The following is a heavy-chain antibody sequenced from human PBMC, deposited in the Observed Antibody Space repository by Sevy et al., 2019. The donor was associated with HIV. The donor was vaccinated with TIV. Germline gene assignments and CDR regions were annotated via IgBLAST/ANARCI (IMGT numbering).Heavy chain of an antibody. Sequence: SETLSLTCTVSGDSMSTYYWNWIRQPPGKGLEWIGYISDSGSTSYSPSLKSRVTISVDTSKNQFSLKLSSMTAADTAVYFCAGDLFGHGAFDIWGPGTLVTVSS. J-gene: IGHJ3*02. V-gene: IGHV4-59*01. CDR3: AGDLFGHGAFDI. CDR2: ISDSGST. D-gene: IGHD2-21*01. CDR1: GDSMSTYY.